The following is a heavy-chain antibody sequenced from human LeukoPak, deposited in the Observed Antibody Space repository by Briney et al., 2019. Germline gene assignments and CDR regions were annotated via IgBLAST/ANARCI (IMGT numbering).Heavy chain of an antibody. CDR1: GYTFTGYY. J-gene: IGHJ3*02. CDR3: ARSRAWELPNAFDI. D-gene: IGHD1-26*01. CDR2: INPNSGGT. V-gene: IGHV1-2*06. Sequence: GASVKVSLKASGYTFTGYYMHWVRQAPGQGLEWMGRINPNSGGTNYAQKLQGRVTMTRDTSISTAYMELSRLRSDDTAVYYCARSRAWELPNAFDIWGQGTMVTVSS.